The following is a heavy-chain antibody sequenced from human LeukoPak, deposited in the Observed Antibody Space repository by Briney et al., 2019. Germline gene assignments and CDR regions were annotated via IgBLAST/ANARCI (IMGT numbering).Heavy chain of an antibody. D-gene: IGHD2-21*02. CDR1: EFSVGSNY. J-gene: IGHJ4*02. Sequence: GGSLRLSCAASEFSVGSNYMTWVRQAPGKGLEWVSYISSSGSTIYYADSVKGRFTISRDNAKNSLYLQMNSLRAEDTAVYYCARGLTRGGDSVLRPPYFDYWGQGTLVTVSS. V-gene: IGHV3-48*03. CDR3: ARGLTRGGDSVLRPPYFDY. CDR2: ISSSGSTI.